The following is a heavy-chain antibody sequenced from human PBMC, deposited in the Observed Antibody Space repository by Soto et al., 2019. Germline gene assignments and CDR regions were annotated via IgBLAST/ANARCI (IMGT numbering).Heavy chain of an antibody. D-gene: IGHD2-21*02. CDR3: ARIDCGGNCYSRSWYFDI. CDR1: GFTFSNYW. CDR2: IRQDGGDK. Sequence: ELQLVESGGGLVQPGGSMRLSCAASGFTFSNYWMGWVRQAPGKGLEWVANIRQDGGDKRDLDSVKGRFTISRDNAQKSLYLQMNSLRAEDTAVYYCARIDCGGNCYSRSWYFDIWGRGTLVTVSS. J-gene: IGHJ2*01. V-gene: IGHV3-7*03.